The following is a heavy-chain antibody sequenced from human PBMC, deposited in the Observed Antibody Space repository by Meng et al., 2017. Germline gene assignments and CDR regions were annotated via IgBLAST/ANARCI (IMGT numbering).Heavy chain of an antibody. J-gene: IGHJ1*01. V-gene: IGHV1-2*06. Sequence: VQLVQSGDGVKKPGASVKVSCKASGYTFPDYWLHWVRRAPGQGLEWMGRINPKSGDTHYAQRFQGRVTMTGDTSISTAYMELSGLRSDDTAMYYCARSVTTMVRGVIIFWGQGTLVTVSS. CDR2: INPKSGDT. CDR1: GYTFPDYW. D-gene: IGHD3-10*01. CDR3: ARSVTTMVRGVIIF.